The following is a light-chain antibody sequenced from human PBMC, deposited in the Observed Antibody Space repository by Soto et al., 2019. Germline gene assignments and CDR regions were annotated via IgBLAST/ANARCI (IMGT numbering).Light chain of an antibody. CDR2: SAS. CDR1: QRVSGSY. J-gene: IGKJ1*01. V-gene: IGKV3-20*01. CDR3: HQYGTSHWT. Sequence: EIVLTLSVGTRSLSRGERATLYCKFSQRVSGSYSAWYQQKPGQAPRVLIYSASSRAAGIPDRFSGSGSGTAFTLTISRLEPEDFEVYFCHQYGTSHWTFGQGTKVDIK.